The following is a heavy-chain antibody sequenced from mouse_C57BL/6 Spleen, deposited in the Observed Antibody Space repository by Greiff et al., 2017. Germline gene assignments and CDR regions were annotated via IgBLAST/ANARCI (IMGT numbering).Heavy chain of an antibody. CDR3: ARSLYYSNYYFDY. J-gene: IGHJ2*01. CDR2: IYPGSGNT. Sequence: VQLVESGAELVRPGASVKLSCKASGYTFTDYYINWVKQRPGQGLEWIARIYPGSGNTYYNEKFKGKATLTAEKSSSTAYMQLSSLTSEDSAVYFCARSLYYSNYYFDYWGQGTTLTVSS. CDR1: GYTFTDYY. D-gene: IGHD2-5*01. V-gene: IGHV1-76*01.